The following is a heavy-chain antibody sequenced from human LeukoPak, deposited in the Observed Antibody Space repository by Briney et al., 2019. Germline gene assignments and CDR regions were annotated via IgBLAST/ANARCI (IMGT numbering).Heavy chain of an antibody. D-gene: IGHD6-19*01. CDR1: GGSISGYY. J-gene: IGHJ4*02. CDR2: IYYSGST. CDR3: ARLASSGWSHCDY. Sequence: PSETLSLTCTVSGGSISGYYWSWIRQPPGKWPEWIGYIYYSGSTNYNPSLKSRVTISVDTSKNQFSLKMNSVTAADTAVYYCARLASSGWSHCDYWGQGTLVTVSS. V-gene: IGHV4-59*08.